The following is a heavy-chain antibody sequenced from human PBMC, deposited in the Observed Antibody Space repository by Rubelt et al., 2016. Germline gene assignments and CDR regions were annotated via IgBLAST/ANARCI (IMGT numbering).Heavy chain of an antibody. J-gene: IGHJ6*02. CDR1: GGSFSGYY. Sequence: QVQLQQWGAGLLKSSETLSLTCAVYGGSFSGYYWSWIRQPPGKGLEWIGEINHSGSTNYNPSLKCRVTISVDTSKNQFSLKLSSVTAADTAVYYCARHFLMYGSGNRYGMDVWGQGTTVTVSS. V-gene: IGHV4-34*01. CDR3: ARHFLMYGSGNRYGMDV. CDR2: INHSGST. D-gene: IGHD3-10*01.